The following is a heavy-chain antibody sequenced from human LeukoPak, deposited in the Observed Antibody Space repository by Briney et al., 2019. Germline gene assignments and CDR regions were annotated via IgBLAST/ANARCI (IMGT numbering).Heavy chain of an antibody. D-gene: IGHD2-15*01. CDR1: GFTFSSYE. CDR2: ISSSGSTI. J-gene: IGHJ4*02. Sequence: QPGGSLRLSCAASGFTFSSYEMNWVRQAPGKGLEWVSYISSSGSTIYYADSVKGRFTISRDNSKNTLYLQMNSLRPEDTAVYYCARDLHCSGGSCYSGLHYWGQGTLVTVSS. V-gene: IGHV3-48*03. CDR3: ARDLHCSGGSCYSGLHY.